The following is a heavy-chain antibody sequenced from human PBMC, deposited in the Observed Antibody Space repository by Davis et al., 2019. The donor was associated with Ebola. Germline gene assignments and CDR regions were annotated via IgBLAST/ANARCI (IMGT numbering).Heavy chain of an antibody. V-gene: IGHV4-34*01. Sequence: PSETLSLTCAVYGGSFSGYYWSWIRQPPGKGLEWIGEINHSGSTNYNPSLKSRVTISVDTSKNQFSLKLSSVTAADTAVYYCARDIEADYGGNSNYWGQGTLVTVSS. CDR1: GGSFSGYY. D-gene: IGHD4-23*01. CDR3: ARDIEADYGGNSNY. CDR2: INHSGST. J-gene: IGHJ4*02.